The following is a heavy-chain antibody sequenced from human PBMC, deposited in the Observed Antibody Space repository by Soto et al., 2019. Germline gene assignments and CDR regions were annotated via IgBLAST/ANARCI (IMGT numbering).Heavy chain of an antibody. V-gene: IGHV3-73*01. Sequence: GGSLRLSCAASGFTFSGSAMHWVRQASGKGLEWVGRIRSKANSYATAYAASVKGRFTISRDDSKNTAYLQMNSLKTEDTAVYYCTNEGVRRRPQTGTIDYWGQGTLVTVSS. D-gene: IGHD1-7*01. CDR1: GFTFSGSA. J-gene: IGHJ4*02. CDR3: TNEGVRRRPQTGTIDY. CDR2: IRSKANSYAT.